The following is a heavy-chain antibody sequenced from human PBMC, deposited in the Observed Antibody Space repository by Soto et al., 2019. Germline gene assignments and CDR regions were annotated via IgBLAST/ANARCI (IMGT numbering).Heavy chain of an antibody. Sequence: SETLSLTCAVSGYSISRGYYWGWIRQPPGKGLEWIASIYHSGSTYYNPSLKSRVTISVDTSKNQFSLKLTSVTAVDTAVYYCARGAATVTPGWFDPWGQGTLVTVSS. CDR2: IYHSGST. CDR3: ARGAATVTPGWFDP. V-gene: IGHV4-38-2*01. D-gene: IGHD4-17*01. CDR1: GYSISRGYY. J-gene: IGHJ5*02.